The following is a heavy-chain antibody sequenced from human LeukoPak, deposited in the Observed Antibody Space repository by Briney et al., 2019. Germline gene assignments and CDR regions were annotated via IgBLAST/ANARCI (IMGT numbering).Heavy chain of an antibody. V-gene: IGHV1-46*01. CDR3: ARGTLHDYGDYGDFDY. D-gene: IGHD4-17*01. CDR2: INPSGGST. J-gene: IGHJ4*02. Sequence: VASVKVSCKASGYTFTSYYMHWVRQAPGQGLEWMGIINPSGGSTSYAQKFQGRVTMTRDMSTSTVYMELSSLRSEDTAVYYCARGTLHDYGDYGDFDYWGQGTLVTVSS. CDR1: GYTFTSYY.